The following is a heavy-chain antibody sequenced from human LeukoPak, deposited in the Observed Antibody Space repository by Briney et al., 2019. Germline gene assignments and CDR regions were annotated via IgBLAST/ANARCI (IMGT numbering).Heavy chain of an antibody. D-gene: IGHD6-19*01. J-gene: IGHJ4*02. CDR1: GDSVSSNSAA. Sequence: SQPPSPPPTISGDSVSSNSAAWNWIRQSPSRGLEWLGRTYYRSKWYSDYAVSVKSPLTINPDTSKNQLSLQLNSVTPEDTAVYYCARDSSGWRSIFDYWGQGTLVSVSS. CDR3: ARDSSGWRSIFDY. CDR2: TYYRSKWYS. V-gene: IGHV6-1*01.